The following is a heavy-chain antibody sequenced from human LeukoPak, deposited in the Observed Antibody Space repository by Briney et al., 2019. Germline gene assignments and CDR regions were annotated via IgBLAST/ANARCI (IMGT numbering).Heavy chain of an antibody. CDR3: ARDHMVAATTSFDY. CDR2: ISGSGTTI. Sequence: PGGSLRLSCAASGFXFSSSEMNWVRQAPGKGLEWVSYISGSGTTIYYADSVKGRFTISRDNAKNSLYLQMNSLRAEDTAVYYCARDHMVAATTSFDYWGQGTLVTVSS. CDR1: GFXFSSSE. V-gene: IGHV3-48*03. D-gene: IGHD2-15*01. J-gene: IGHJ4*02.